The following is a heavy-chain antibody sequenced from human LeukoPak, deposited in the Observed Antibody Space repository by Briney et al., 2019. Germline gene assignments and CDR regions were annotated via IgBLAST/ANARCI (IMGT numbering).Heavy chain of an antibody. D-gene: IGHD2-2*01. CDR3: TTDIVVAPAFDI. V-gene: IGHV3-15*01. Sequence: AGGSLSLSCAASGFTFSNAWMSWVRQAPGKGLEWVGRIKSKTDGGTTDYAAPVKGRFTISRDDSKNTLYLQMNSLKTEDTAVYYCTTDIVVAPAFDIWGQGTMVTVSS. J-gene: IGHJ3*02. CDR1: GFTFSNAW. CDR2: IKSKTDGGTT.